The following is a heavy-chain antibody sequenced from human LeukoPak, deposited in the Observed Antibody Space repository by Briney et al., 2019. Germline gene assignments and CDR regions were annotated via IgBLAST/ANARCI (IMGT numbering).Heavy chain of an antibody. J-gene: IGHJ6*02. CDR2: ISAYNGNT. CDR3: ARGIPDYDFWSGYYSTDYYGMDV. Sequence: GASVKVSCKASGYTFTSYYMHWVRQAPGQGLEWMGWISAYNGNTNYAQKLQGRVTMTTDTSTSTAYMELRSLRSDDTAVYYCARGIPDYDFWSGYYSTDYYGMDVWGQGTTVTVSS. CDR1: GYTFTSYY. V-gene: IGHV1-18*04. D-gene: IGHD3-3*01.